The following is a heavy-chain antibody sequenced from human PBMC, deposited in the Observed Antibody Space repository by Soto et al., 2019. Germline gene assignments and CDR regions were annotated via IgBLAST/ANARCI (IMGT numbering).Heavy chain of an antibody. J-gene: IGHJ6*02. D-gene: IGHD6-13*01. Sequence: SKTLSLTCTVSGGSISSGDYYWSWIRQPPGKGLEWIGYIYYSGSTYYNPSLKSRVTISVDTSKNQFSLKLSSVTAADTAVYYCASSSSSWYGRDYYYYGMDVWGQGTTVTVSS. V-gene: IGHV4-30-4*01. CDR2: IYYSGST. CDR1: GGSISSGDYY. CDR3: ASSSSSWYGRDYYYYGMDV.